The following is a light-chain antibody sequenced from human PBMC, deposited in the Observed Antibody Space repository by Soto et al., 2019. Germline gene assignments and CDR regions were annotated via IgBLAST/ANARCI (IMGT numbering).Light chain of an antibody. CDR2: GAS. V-gene: IGKV3-15*01. CDR1: QSVSSN. CDR3: QQYNTWWT. Sequence: EIVLTQSPGTLSLSPGETATLSCRASQSVSSNLAWYQQKPGQAPRLLIYGASTRATGIPARFSGSGSGTEFTLTISSLQSEDFAVYYCQQYNTWWTFGQGTKVDIK. J-gene: IGKJ1*01.